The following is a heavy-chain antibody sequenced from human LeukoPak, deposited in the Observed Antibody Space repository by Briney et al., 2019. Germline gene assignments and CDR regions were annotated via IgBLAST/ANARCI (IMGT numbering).Heavy chain of an antibody. CDR1: GYTFTSYD. CDR3: ARSLIAAAGDYYYYYMDV. Sequence: SVKVSCKASGYTFTSYDISWVRQAPGQGLEWMGGIIPIFGTANYAQKFQGRVTITTDESTSTAYMELSSLRSEDTAVYYCARSLIAAAGDYYYYYMDVWGKGTTVTVSS. CDR2: IIPIFGTA. D-gene: IGHD6-13*01. V-gene: IGHV1-69*05. J-gene: IGHJ6*03.